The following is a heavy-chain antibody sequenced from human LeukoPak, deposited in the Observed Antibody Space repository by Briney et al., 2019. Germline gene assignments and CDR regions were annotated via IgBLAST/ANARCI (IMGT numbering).Heavy chain of an antibody. J-gene: IGHJ3*02. CDR3: AREGSGSYYGAFDI. CDR1: GFTFSSYS. Sequence: GGSLRLSCAASGFTFSSYSMNWVHQAPGKGLEWVSSISSSSSYIYYADSVKGRFTISRDNAKNSLYLQMNSLRAEDTAVYYCAREGSGSYYGAFDIWGQGTMVTVSS. D-gene: IGHD1-26*01. V-gene: IGHV3-21*01. CDR2: ISSSSSYI.